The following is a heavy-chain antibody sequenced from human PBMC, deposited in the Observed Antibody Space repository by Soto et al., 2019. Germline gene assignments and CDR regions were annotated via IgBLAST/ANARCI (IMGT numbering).Heavy chain of an antibody. CDR2: IYPSGGST. CDR1: GYTFTNYY. D-gene: IGHD3-10*01. J-gene: IGHJ4*02. V-gene: IGHV1-46*01. Sequence: GGSVKVSCKASGYTFTNYYMHWVLQAPGQGLEWMGIIYPSGGSTRNAQKFQGRVTMTRDTSTSTVYMELSSLRSEDTAVYYCARDFSGPMDYWGRGTLVTVSS. CDR3: ARDFSGPMDY.